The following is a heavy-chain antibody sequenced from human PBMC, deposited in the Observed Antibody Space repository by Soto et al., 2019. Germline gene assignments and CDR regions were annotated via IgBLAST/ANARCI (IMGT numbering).Heavy chain of an antibody. J-gene: IGHJ4*02. V-gene: IGHV4-59*06. Sequence: SETLSLTCTVSGGSISSYYWSWIRQHPGKGLEWIGYIYYSGSTYYNPSLKSRVTISVDTSKNQFSLKLSSVTAADTAVYYCASGYYDILTGYTYYFDYWGQGTLVTVSS. D-gene: IGHD3-9*01. CDR2: IYYSGST. CDR1: GGSISSYY. CDR3: ASGYYDILTGYTYYFDY.